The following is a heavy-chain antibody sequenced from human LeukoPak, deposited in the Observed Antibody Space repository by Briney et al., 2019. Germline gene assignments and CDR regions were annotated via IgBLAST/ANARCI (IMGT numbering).Heavy chain of an antibody. V-gene: IGHV4-59*01. Sequence: SETLSLTCTVSGGSISSYYWSWIRQPPEKGLEWIGYIYYSGSTNYNPSLKSRVTISVDTSKNQFSLKLSSVTAADTAVYYCARGATYCSSTSCYVANFDYWGQGTLVTVSS. D-gene: IGHD2-2*01. CDR3: ARGATYCSSTSCYVANFDY. CDR2: IYYSGST. CDR1: GGSISSYY. J-gene: IGHJ4*02.